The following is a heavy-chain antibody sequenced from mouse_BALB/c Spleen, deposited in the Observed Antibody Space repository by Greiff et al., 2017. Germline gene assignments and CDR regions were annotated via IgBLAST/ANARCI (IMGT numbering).Heavy chain of an antibody. V-gene: IGHV5-4*02. D-gene: IGHD4-1*01. CDR2: ISDGGSYT. CDR3: ARGDWDRGGYFDY. CDR1: GFTFSDYY. Sequence: EVKVVESGGGLVKPGGSLKLSCAASGFTFSDYYMYWVRQTPEKRLEWVATISDGGSYTYYPDSVKGRFTISRDNAKNNLYLQMSSLKSEDTAMYYCARGDWDRGGYFDYWGQGTTLTVSS. J-gene: IGHJ2*01.